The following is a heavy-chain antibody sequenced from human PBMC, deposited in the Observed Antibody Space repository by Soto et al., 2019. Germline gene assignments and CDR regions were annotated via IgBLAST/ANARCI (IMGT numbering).Heavy chain of an antibody. D-gene: IGHD2-15*01. CDR2: IDYNGVT. CDR3: GKVLVGATGHTDSDS. CDR1: GGSIYRSGYY. J-gene: IGHJ4*02. Sequence: SETLSLTCTVSGGSIYRSGYYWGWIRQPPGRGLEWIGNIDYNGVTYSNPSLKSRVTISRDTSKNQFSLKLTSVTAADTALYYCGKVLVGATGHTDSDSWGPGTLVTVSS. V-gene: IGHV4-39*01.